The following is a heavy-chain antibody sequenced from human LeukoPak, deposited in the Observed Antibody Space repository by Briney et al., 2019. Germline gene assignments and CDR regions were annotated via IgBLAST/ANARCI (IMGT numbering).Heavy chain of an antibody. CDR1: GYRFSSYL. CDR2: IYPGDSDN. V-gene: IGHV5-51*01. Sequence: GESLKLSCKGSGYRFSSYLIGWVRQITGKGLEWMGIIYPGDSDNRYSPSFQGQVTIAADKSINTAYLQWSSLKASDTAMYYCARRASGMDVWGQGTTVTVSS. CDR3: ARRASGMDV. J-gene: IGHJ6*02.